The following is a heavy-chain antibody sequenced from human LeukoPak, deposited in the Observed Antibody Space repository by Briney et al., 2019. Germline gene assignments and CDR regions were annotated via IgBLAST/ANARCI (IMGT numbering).Heavy chain of an antibody. Sequence: PGGSLRLSCGASGFTFSSYGMSWVRQAPGKGLEWVAFIRYDGSNKYYADSVRGRFTISRDNSKNTLYLHMNSLRAEDTAVYFCAKGSKAVLFTRDHYMDVWGKGTTVTISS. CDR3: AKGSKAVLFTRDHYMDV. V-gene: IGHV3-30*02. CDR2: IRYDGSNK. CDR1: GFTFSSYG. J-gene: IGHJ6*03. D-gene: IGHD6-19*01.